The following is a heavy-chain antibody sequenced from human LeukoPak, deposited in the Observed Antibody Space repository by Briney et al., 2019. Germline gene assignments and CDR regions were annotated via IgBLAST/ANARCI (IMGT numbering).Heavy chain of an antibody. CDR1: GFTFSSYG. CDR3: AKGKGSSWYPGYFDY. V-gene: IGHV3-30*02. J-gene: IGHJ4*02. Sequence: SGGSLRLSCAASGFTFSSYGMHWVRQAPGKGLEWVAFIRYDGSNKYYADSVKGRFTISRDNSKNTLYLQMNSLRAEDTAVYYCAKGKGSSWYPGYFDYWGQGTLVTVSS. D-gene: IGHD6-13*01. CDR2: IRYDGSNK.